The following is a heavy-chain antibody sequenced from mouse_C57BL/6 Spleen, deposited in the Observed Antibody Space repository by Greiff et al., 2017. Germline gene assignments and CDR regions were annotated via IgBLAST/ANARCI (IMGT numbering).Heavy chain of an antibody. J-gene: IGHJ2*01. CDR3: AREGAYGSSYFDD. CDR2: INPNNGGT. Sequence: EVQLQQSGPELVKPGASVKISCKASGYTFTDYYMNWGKQSHGKSLEWIGDINPNNGGTSYNQKFKGKATLTVDKSSSTAYMELRSLTSEDSAVYYCAREGAYGSSYFDDWGQGTTLTVSS. CDR1: GYTFTDYY. V-gene: IGHV1-26*01. D-gene: IGHD1-1*01.